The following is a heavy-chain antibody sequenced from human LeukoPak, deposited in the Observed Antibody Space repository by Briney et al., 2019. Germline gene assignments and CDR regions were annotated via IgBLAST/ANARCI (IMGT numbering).Heavy chain of an antibody. D-gene: IGHD5-18*01. V-gene: IGHV3-30*19. CDR1: GFTFSSYG. J-gene: IGHJ3*02. Sequence: PGGSLRLSCAASGFTFSSYGMHWVRQAPGKGLEWVAVISYDGSNKYYADSVKGRFTISRDNSKNTLYLQMNSLRAEDTAVYYCARGPHTWDAFDIWGQGTMVTVSS. CDR3: ARGPHTWDAFDI. CDR2: ISYDGSNK.